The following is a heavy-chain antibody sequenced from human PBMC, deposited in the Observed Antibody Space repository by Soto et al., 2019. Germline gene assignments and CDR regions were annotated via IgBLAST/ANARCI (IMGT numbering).Heavy chain of an antibody. J-gene: IGHJ6*03. CDR3: ARRRVGWLPLVGYYLDV. Sequence: SETLSLTCAVYGGSFSGYYWSWIRQPPGKGLEWIGEINHSGSTNYNPSLKSRVTISVDTSKNQFSLKLSSVTAADTAVYYCARRRVGWLPLVGYYLDVWGKGTTVTGSS. CDR2: INHSGST. V-gene: IGHV4-34*01. CDR1: GGSFSGYY. D-gene: IGHD5-12*01.